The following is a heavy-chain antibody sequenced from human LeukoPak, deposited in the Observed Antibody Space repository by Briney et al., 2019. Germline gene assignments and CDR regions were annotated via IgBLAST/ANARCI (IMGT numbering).Heavy chain of an antibody. CDR1: GGSISSGSYY. D-gene: IGHD3-3*01. Sequence: PSETLSLTCTVSGGSISSGSYYWSWIRQPAGKGLEWIGRIYTSGSTNYNPSLKSRVTISVDTSKNQFSLKLSSVTAADTAVYYCARETYYDFWSGFDPWGQGTLVTVSS. CDR3: ARETYYDFWSGFDP. V-gene: IGHV4-61*02. CDR2: IYTSGST. J-gene: IGHJ5*02.